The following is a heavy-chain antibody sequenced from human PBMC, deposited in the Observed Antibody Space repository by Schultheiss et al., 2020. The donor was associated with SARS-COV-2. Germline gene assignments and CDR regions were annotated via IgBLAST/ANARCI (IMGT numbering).Heavy chain of an antibody. CDR2: IKSKTDGGTT. Sequence: GGSLRLSCAASGFTFSNAWMSWVRQAPGKGLEWVGRIKSKTDGGTTDYAAPVKGRFTISRDDSKNTLYLQMNSLKTEDTAVYYCTTYDSSGYYYVGYAFDIWGQGTMVTVSS. J-gene: IGHJ3*02. D-gene: IGHD3-22*01. CDR3: TTYDSSGYYYVGYAFDI. CDR1: GFTFSNAW. V-gene: IGHV3-15*01.